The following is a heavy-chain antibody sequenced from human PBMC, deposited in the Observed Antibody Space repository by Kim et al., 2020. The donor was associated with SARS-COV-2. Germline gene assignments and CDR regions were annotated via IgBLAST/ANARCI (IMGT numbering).Heavy chain of an antibody. D-gene: IGHD6-19*01. J-gene: IGHJ4*02. CDR2: IYYSGST. V-gene: IGHV4-59*01. CDR3: ARDLAVAAGGFRP. CDR1: GGSISSYY. Sequence: SETLSLTCTVSGGSISSYYWSWIRQPPGKGLEWIGYIYYSGSTNYNPSLKSRVTISVDMSKNQFSLKLSSVTAADTAVYYCARDLAVAAGGFRPWGQGTLVTVSS.